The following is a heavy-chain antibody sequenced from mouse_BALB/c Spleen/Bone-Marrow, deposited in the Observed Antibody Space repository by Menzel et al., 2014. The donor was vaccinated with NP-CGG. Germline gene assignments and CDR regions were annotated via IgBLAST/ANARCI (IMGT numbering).Heavy chain of an antibody. V-gene: IGHV5-4*02. Sequence: EVMLVESGGGLVKPGGSLKLSCAASGFTFSGYYMYWVRQTPEKRLEWVATISDGGSYTYYPDSVKGRFTISRDNAKNNLYLQMSSLKSEDTAMYYCARVSYDYFDYWSQGTTLTVSS. CDR3: ARVSYDYFDY. D-gene: IGHD2-4*01. CDR2: ISDGGSYT. CDR1: GFTFSGYY. J-gene: IGHJ2*01.